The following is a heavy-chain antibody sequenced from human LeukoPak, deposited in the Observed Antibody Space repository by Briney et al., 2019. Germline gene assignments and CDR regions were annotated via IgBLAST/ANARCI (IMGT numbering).Heavy chain of an antibody. CDR3: AKGGGYEAQYYYYYLDV. CDR2: IRYDGSNK. V-gene: IGHV3-30*02. J-gene: IGHJ6*03. Sequence: HPGGSLRLSCAASGFTFSSYGMHWVRQAPGKGLEWVAFIRYDGSNKYYADSVKGRFTISRDNSKNTLYLHVNSLRPEDTAVYYCAKGGGYEAQYYYYYLDVWGKGTTVTISS. D-gene: IGHD5-12*01. CDR1: GFTFSSYG.